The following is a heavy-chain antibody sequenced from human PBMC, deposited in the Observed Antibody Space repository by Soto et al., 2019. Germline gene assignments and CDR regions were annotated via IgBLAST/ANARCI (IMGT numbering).Heavy chain of an antibody. V-gene: IGHV1-2*02. CDR3: ARRVVSGDRIFDF. CDR2: VSPDSGDT. J-gene: IGHJ5*01. D-gene: IGHD3-3*01. Sequence: QVQLVQSGAEVKMPGASVKVSCRASGFTFSANYIDWVRLPPGRGLEWMGWVSPDSGDTDSSKKWQGRVAMTWDRSTSTAYLAFSSLKYDDTAMYYCARRVVSGDRIFDFWGQGTLVTVSS. CDR1: GFTFSANY.